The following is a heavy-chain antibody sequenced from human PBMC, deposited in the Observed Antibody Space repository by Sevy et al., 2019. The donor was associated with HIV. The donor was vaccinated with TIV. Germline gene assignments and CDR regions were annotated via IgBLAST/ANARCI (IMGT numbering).Heavy chain of an antibody. Sequence: GGSLRLSCAASGFTFSSYAMHWVRQAPGKGLEWVAVISYDGSNKYYADSVKGRFTISRDNSKNTRYLQMNSLRAEDTAAYYCARTEWELLPFDYWGQGTLVTVSS. V-gene: IGHV3-30-3*01. CDR3: ARTEWELLPFDY. CDR1: GFTFSSYA. CDR2: ISYDGSNK. D-gene: IGHD1-26*01. J-gene: IGHJ4*02.